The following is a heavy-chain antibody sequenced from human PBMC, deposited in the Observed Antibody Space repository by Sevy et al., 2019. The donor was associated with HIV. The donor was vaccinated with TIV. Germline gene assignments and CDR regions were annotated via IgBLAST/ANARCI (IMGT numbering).Heavy chain of an antibody. CDR2: ISYDGSDT. Sequence: GGSLRLSCAASGLIFSHYGMHWVRQAPGKGLEWVAFISYDGSDTYYVDSVKGRFSISRDNSKNTVYLQINSLRTEDTALYYCAKNTAVAGTGGFDYWGQGTLVTVSS. J-gene: IGHJ4*02. CDR3: AKNTAVAGTGGFDY. V-gene: IGHV3-30*02. CDR1: GLIFSHYG. D-gene: IGHD6-13*01.